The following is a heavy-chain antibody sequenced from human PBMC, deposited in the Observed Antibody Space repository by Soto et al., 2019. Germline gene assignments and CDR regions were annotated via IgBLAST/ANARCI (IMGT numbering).Heavy chain of an antibody. Sequence: EVQLVESGGGLVQPGGSLRLSCAASGFSVSSGYMSWVRQTPGTGLEWVSVIYSIGTTYYADSVKGRFTISRDNSKNTLYLQMNSLRAEDTAVYYCARAFVVGGVWGRGTTVTVSS. J-gene: IGHJ6*04. CDR2: IYSIGTT. CDR1: GFSVSSGY. D-gene: IGHD2-15*01. CDR3: ARAFVVGGV. V-gene: IGHV3-66*01.